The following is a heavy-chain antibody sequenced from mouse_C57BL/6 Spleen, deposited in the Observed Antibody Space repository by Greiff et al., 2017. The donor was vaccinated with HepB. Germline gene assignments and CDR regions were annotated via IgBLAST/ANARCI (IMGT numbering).Heavy chain of an antibody. V-gene: IGHV5-16*01. CDR3: ARENYSNYSYYFDY. CDR1: GFTFSDYY. J-gene: IGHJ2*01. CDR2: INYDGSST. D-gene: IGHD2-5*01. Sequence: LQQSEGGLVQPGSSMKLSCTASGFTFSDYYMAWVRQVPEKGLEWVANINYDGSSTYYLDSLKSRFIISRDNAKNILYLQMSSLKSEDTATYYCARENYSNYSYYFDYWGQGTTLTVSS.